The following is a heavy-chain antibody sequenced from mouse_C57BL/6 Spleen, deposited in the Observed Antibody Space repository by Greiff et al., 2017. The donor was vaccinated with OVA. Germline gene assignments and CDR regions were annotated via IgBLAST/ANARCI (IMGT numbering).Heavy chain of an antibody. V-gene: IGHV5-17*01. CDR1: GFTFSDYG. CDR3: ARTYYSNYGGGAMDY. D-gene: IGHD2-5*01. CDR2: ISSGSSTI. Sequence: EVMLVESGGGLVKPGGSLKLSCAASGFTFSDYGMHWVRQAPEKGLEWVAYISSGSSTIYYADTVKGRFTISRDNAKNTLFLQMTSLRSEDTAMYDCARTYYSNYGGGAMDYWGQGTSVTVSS. J-gene: IGHJ4*01.